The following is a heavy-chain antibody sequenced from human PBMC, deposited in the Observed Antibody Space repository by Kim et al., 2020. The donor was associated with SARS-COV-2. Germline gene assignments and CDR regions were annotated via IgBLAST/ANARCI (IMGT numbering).Heavy chain of an antibody. J-gene: IGHJ6*02. CDR3: AREGGGLQFIYGMDV. Sequence: DSVKGRHTTTRDNSKHRLYLQMNSLRAEDTAVYYCAREGGGLQFIYGMDVWGQGTTVTVSS. V-gene: IGHV3-30*13. D-gene: IGHD5-12*01.